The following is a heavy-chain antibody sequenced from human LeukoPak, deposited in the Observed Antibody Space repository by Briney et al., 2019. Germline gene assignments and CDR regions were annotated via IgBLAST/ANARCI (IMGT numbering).Heavy chain of an antibody. D-gene: IGHD3-3*01. CDR3: AREVLEWPALGFFDY. J-gene: IGHJ4*02. CDR2: IYYSGST. Sequence: SETLSLTCTVSGGSISSYYWSWIRQPPGKGLEWIGYIYYSGSTNYNPSLKSRVTISVDTSKNQFSLKLSSVTAADTAVYYCAREVLEWPALGFFDYWAREPWSPSPQ. CDR1: GGSISSYY. V-gene: IGHV4-59*01.